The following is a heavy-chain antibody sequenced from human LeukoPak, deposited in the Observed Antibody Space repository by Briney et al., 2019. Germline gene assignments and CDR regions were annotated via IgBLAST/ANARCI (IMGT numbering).Heavy chain of an antibody. CDR1: GGSISSSSYY. J-gene: IGHJ4*02. CDR3: ARDGGDYDSRDYYFDY. CDR2: IDYSGST. Sequence: PSETLSLTCTVSGGSISSSSYYWGWIRQPPGKGLEWIGNIDYSGSTYYNPSLKSRVTISMDTSKNQFSLKLSSVTAADTAVYYCARDGGDYDSRDYYFDYWGQGTLVTVSS. D-gene: IGHD3-22*01. V-gene: IGHV4-39*07.